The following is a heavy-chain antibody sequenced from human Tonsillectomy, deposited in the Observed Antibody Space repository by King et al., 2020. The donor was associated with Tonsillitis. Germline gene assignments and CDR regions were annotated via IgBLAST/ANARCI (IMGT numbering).Heavy chain of an antibody. Sequence: VQLVESGGGLVKPGGSLRLSCAASGFTFSDYYMSWIRQAPGEGLEWVSYISSSGSTIYYADSVKGRFTISRDNAKNSLYLQMNSLRAEDTAVYYCARSRGYYDILTGYSPPTFDYWGQGTLVTVSS. CDR1: GFTFSDYY. V-gene: IGHV3-11*01. J-gene: IGHJ4*02. CDR2: ISSSGSTI. D-gene: IGHD3-9*01. CDR3: ARSRGYYDILTGYSPPTFDY.